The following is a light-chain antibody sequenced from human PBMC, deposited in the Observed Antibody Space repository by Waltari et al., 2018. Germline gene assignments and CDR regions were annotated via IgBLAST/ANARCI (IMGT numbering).Light chain of an antibody. J-gene: IGKJ1*01. CDR3: HKYDILPAT. V-gene: IGKV3-20*01. CDR2: HAS. CDR1: QGVGRY. Sequence: EIASTQPPGTLSLSPGETATLSCRASQGVGRYLAWYQQRPGQAPRLLLYHASIRATGIPDRFSGSGFGTDFSLTISRLEPEDFAVYYCHKYDILPATFGQGTTVEIK.